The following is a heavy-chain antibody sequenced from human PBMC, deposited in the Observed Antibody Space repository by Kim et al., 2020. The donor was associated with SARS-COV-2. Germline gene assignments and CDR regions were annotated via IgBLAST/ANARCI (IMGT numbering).Heavy chain of an antibody. J-gene: IGHJ5*02. Sequence: GESLKISCKGSGYTFTDYSIAWVRQMPAKGPEWMGSIYPGDSITRYSPSFQGQVTISADRSINTAYLQWSSLKASDTAMYYCARRWKHSWHHDPWGQGTLVTVSS. V-gene: IGHV5-51*01. CDR1: GYTFTDYS. D-gene: IGHD6-13*01. CDR2: IYPGDSIT. CDR3: ARRWKHSWHHDP.